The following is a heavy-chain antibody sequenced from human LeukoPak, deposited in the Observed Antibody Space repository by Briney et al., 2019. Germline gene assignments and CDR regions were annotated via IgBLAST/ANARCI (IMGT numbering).Heavy chain of an antibody. D-gene: IGHD2-15*01. Sequence: GGSLRLSCAASGFTFDDSAMHWVRQVAGKGLECVSGISWSSGDRIYAGSVKGRFTISRDNDKNSLYLQMDNLRVEDTAFYYCTRRSDGYAFDIWGQGTMVTVSS. CDR2: ISWSSGDR. CDR3: TRRSDGYAFDI. J-gene: IGHJ3*02. V-gene: IGHV3-9*01. CDR1: GFTFDDSA.